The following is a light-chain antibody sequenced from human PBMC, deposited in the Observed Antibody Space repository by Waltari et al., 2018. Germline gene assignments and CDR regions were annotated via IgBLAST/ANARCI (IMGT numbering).Light chain of an antibody. CDR2: DVS. CDR3: CSYAGSYTWV. CDR1: SSDVGGYNY. J-gene: IGLJ2*01. V-gene: IGLV2-11*01. Sequence: QSALTQPRSVSGSPGQSVTISCTGTSSDVGGYNYVSWYQQPPGKAPKLMIYDVSKRPSGFPDRFSGSKSGNTASLTISGLQAEDEADYYCCSYAGSYTWVFGGGTKLTVL.